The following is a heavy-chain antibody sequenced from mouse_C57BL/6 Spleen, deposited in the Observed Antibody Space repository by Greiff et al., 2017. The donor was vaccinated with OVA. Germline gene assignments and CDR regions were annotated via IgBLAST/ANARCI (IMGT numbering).Heavy chain of an antibody. V-gene: IGHV1-59*01. D-gene: IGHD1-1*01. CDR2: IDPSDSYT. J-gene: IGHJ4*01. Sequence: QVQLQQPGAELVRPGTSVKLSCKASGYTFTSYWMHWVKQRPGQGLEWIGVIDPSDSYTNYNQKFKGKATLTVDTSSSTAYMQLSSLTSEDSAVYYCSRVGTTVVPYYAMDYWGQGTSVTVSS. CDR1: GYTFTSYW. CDR3: SRVGTTVVPYYAMDY.